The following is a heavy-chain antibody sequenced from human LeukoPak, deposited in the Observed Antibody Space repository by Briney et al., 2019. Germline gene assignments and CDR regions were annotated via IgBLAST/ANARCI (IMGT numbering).Heavy chain of an antibody. J-gene: IGHJ6*03. Sequence: PSETLSLTCTVSGGSISSYYWSWIRQPPGKGLEWIGYIYYSGSTSYNPSLKSRVTISVDTSKNQFSLKLSSVTAADTAVYYCARGSGNYYYYYMDVWGKGTTVAVSS. CDR1: GGSISSYY. CDR3: ARGSGNYYYYYMDV. CDR2: IYYSGST. V-gene: IGHV4-59*01.